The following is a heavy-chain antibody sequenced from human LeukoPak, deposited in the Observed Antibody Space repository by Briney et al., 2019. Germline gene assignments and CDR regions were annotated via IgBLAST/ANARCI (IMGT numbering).Heavy chain of an antibody. CDR2: IYYSGST. Sequence: PSETLSLTCTVSGGSISSYYWSWIRQPPGKGLEWIGYIYYSGSTNYNPSLKSRVTISVDTSKNQFSLKLNSVTAADTAVYYCARDPRGGTSRDNWFDRWGQGTLVTVSS. CDR1: GGSISSYY. J-gene: IGHJ5*02. D-gene: IGHD1-1*01. V-gene: IGHV4-59*01. CDR3: ARDPRGGTSRDNWFDR.